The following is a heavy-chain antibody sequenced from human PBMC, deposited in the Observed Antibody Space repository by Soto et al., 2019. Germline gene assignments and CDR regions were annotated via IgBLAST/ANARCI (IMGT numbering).Heavy chain of an antibody. CDR3: ARHVQGQWLVLWFFEL. J-gene: IGHJ2*01. D-gene: IGHD6-19*01. CDR2: IYYSGST. CDR1: GGSISSYY. V-gene: IGHV4-59*08. Sequence: PSETLSLTCTVSGGSISSYYWSWIRQPPGKGLEWIGYIYYSGSTNYNPSLKSRVTISVDTSKNQLSLKLSSVTAADTAVYYCARHVQGQWLVLWFFELWGRGTLVTVSS.